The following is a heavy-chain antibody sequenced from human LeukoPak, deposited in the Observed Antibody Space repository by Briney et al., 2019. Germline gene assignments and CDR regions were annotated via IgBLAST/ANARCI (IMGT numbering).Heavy chain of an antibody. CDR1: GGSISPYF. CDR3: AREGVVKGYFDY. V-gene: IGHV4-59*01. D-gene: IGHD3-3*01. CDR2: IYYRGST. J-gene: IGHJ4*02. Sequence: SSETLSLTCTVSGGSISPYFWSWIRQPPGKGLEWIGYIYYRGSTNYNPSLKSRVTISLDTSKNQFSLKLSSVTAADTAIYYRAREGVVKGYFDYWGQGSLVTVSS.